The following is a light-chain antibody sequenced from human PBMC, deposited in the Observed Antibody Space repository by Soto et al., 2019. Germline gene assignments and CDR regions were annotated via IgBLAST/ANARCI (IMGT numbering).Light chain of an antibody. CDR3: QQYGSSGT. J-gene: IGKJ1*01. CDR2: GAS. V-gene: IGKV3-20*01. CDR1: QSVNSK. Sequence: EIVLTQSPATLSVSPGERATLSCRASQSVNSKLAWYQQKPGQAPRLLIYGASNRATGILDRFSGSGSGTDSTLTISRLEPEDFAVYYCQQYGSSGTFGQGTKVDIK.